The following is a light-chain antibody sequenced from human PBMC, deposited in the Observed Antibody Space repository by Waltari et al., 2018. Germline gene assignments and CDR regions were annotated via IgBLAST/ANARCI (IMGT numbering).Light chain of an antibody. Sequence: QSALTQPASVSGSPGQSITISCTGTSSDVGGFDYVSWYPQHPNKAPKLLIYDVHNRPSGVSNPLSCSKSCNTASLTISGLQAEDEADYYCSSYTSRNTLLFGGGTKLTAL. CDR1: SSDVGGFDY. V-gene: IGLV2-14*03. CDR2: DVH. CDR3: SSYTSRNTLL. J-gene: IGLJ2*01.